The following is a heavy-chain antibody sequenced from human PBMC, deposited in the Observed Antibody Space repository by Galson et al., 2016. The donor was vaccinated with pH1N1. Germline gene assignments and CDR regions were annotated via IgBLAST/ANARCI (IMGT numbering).Heavy chain of an antibody. CDR1: GFTFNNYG. CDR3: AEVWGPYSGRFPFTKYYTLDV. CDR2: ILFDGRNK. Sequence: SLRLSCAASGFTFNNYGMHWVRQAPGKGLEWVAVILFDGRNKYYADSVKGRFTISRDNSKNTLYLEMNSLREEDTAIYRCAEVWGPYSGRFPFTKYYTLDVWGQGTNVTV. V-gene: IGHV3-30*18. D-gene: IGHD1-26*01. J-gene: IGHJ6*02.